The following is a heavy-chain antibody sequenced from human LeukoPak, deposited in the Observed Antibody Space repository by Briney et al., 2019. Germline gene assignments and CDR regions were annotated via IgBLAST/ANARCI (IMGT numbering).Heavy chain of an antibody. CDR3: ARGVDDYGDPDDAFDI. D-gene: IGHD4-17*01. V-gene: IGHV4-31*03. J-gene: IGHJ3*02. CDR1: GGSISSGGYS. Sequence: SETLSLNCTVSGGSISSGGYSWSWIRQHPGKGLEGIGDIYYSGSTYYNPSLKSRVTISVDTSKNQFSLKLSSVTAADTAVYYCARGVDDYGDPDDAFDIWGQGTMVTVSS. CDR2: IYYSGST.